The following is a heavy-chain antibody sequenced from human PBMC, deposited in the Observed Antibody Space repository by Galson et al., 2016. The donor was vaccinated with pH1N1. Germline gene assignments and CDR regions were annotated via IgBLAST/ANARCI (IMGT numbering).Heavy chain of an antibody. CDR3: ARSFGRSGTYTGAARGFDS. Sequence: SVKVSCKASGGTFSSYVISWVRQAPGQGLEWMGGIIPIFGPANYAQKFQGRLTMTTDTSTSTAYLELRSLKSDDTALYYCARSFGRSGTYTGAARGFDSWGQGTLVTVSS. CDR1: GGTFSSYV. D-gene: IGHD1-26*01. J-gene: IGHJ4*02. V-gene: IGHV1-69*05. CDR2: IIPIFGPA.